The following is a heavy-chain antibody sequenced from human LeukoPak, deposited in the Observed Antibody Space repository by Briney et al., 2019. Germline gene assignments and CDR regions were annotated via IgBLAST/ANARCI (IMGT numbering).Heavy chain of an antibody. D-gene: IGHD5-12*01. Sequence: PGGSLRLSCAASGITSSRYAMSWVRQAPGKGLEWVSVISDSGADTYYTDSVKGRFTISRDSSKNTLYLQMNSLRAEDTAVYYCAKMGWTAYDYTNYWGQGTLVTVSS. CDR2: ISDSGADT. CDR3: AKMGWTAYDYTNY. V-gene: IGHV3-23*01. J-gene: IGHJ4*02. CDR1: GITSSRYA.